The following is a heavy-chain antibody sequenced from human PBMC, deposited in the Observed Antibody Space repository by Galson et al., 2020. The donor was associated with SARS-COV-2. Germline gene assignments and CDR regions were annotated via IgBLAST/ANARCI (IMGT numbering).Heavy chain of an antibody. CDR2: IDWDDDK. CDR1: GFSLSTSGMC. J-gene: IGHJ6*02. V-gene: IGHV2-70*01. CDR3: ARVRYEGRFGRPYGRDV. D-gene: IGHD3-10*01. Sequence: SGPKLVKPTQTLTLTCTFSGFSLSTSGMCVSWIRQPPGKALEWLALIDWDDDKYYSTSLKTRRTISKDTSNNQVVLTMTNMDPVDTATYCWARVRYEGRFGRPYGRDVWGHGTMVTVPS.